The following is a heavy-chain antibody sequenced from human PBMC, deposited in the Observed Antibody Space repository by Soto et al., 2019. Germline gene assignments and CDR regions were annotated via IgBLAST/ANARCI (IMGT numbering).Heavy chain of an antibody. V-gene: IGHV4-31*03. CDR3: ATNGGYYDSSGPKYFPH. CDR1: SGSISSGGYY. D-gene: IGHD3-22*01. Sequence: QVQLQESGPGLVKPSQTLSLTCTVSSGSISSGGYYWNWIRQHPGKGLECIGYISYSGSTYYNPSLSSRVTISVDTSKRQFSLQMSTVTAADTAVYYCATNGGYYDSSGPKYFPHWGQGTLVTGSS. J-gene: IGHJ1*01. CDR2: ISYSGST.